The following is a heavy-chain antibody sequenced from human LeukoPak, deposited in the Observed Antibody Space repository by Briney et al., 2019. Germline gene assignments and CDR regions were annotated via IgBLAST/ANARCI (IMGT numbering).Heavy chain of an antibody. D-gene: IGHD3-22*01. V-gene: IGHV1-18*01. CDR1: GYTFTSYG. J-gene: IGHJ4*02. CDR3: ARDHYYDSSGYYGRDY. Sequence: RASVKVSCKASGYTFTSYGISWVRQAPGQGLEWMGRISAYNGNTNYAHSLQGRVTMTTDTSTSTAYMELRSLSSDDTAVYYCARDHYYDSSGYYGRDYWGQGTLVTVSP. CDR2: ISAYNGNT.